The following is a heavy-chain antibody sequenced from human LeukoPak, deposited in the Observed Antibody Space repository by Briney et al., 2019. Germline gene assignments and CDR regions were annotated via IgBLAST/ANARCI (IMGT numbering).Heavy chain of an antibody. CDR1: GYTFTVYY. Sequence: ASVTVSFTASGYTFTVYYMHWVRQAPGQGLEYMGWIDTKTGNPTYAQGFTGRFVFSLDTSVSTAYLQISSLKAEDTAVYYCAIHPSDSSGYFSYWGQGALVTVSS. CDR3: AIHPSDSSGYFSY. V-gene: IGHV7-4-1*02. CDR2: IDTKTGNP. J-gene: IGHJ4*02. D-gene: IGHD3-22*01.